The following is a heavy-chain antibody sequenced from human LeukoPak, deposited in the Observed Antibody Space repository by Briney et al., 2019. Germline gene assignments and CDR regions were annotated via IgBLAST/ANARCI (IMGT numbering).Heavy chain of an antibody. J-gene: IGHJ3*02. CDR3: ARESGYCSGGSCFDAFDI. CDR1: GFTFDDYG. D-gene: IGHD2-15*01. Sequence: GGSLRLSCAASGFTFDDYGMSWVRQAPGKGLEWVSGINWNGGSTGYADSVKGRFTISRANAKNSLYLQMNSLRAEDTALYYCARESGYCSGGSCFDAFDIWGQGAMVTVSS. CDR2: INWNGGST. V-gene: IGHV3-20*04.